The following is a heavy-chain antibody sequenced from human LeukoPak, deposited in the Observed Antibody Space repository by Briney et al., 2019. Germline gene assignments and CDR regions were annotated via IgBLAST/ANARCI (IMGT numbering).Heavy chain of an antibody. J-gene: IGHJ5*02. CDR3: ARDARVGGTFFWCDP. CDR2: IQTSGST. Sequence: PSETLSLTSTVSGGSISGYYWSWIRQPAGKGLEWIGRIQTSGSTNYNPSLKSRVIMSVDTSKNQISLKLTSVTAADTAVYYCARDARVGGTFFWCDPWGQGTLVTVSS. CDR1: GGSISGYY. V-gene: IGHV4-4*07. D-gene: IGHD1-26*01.